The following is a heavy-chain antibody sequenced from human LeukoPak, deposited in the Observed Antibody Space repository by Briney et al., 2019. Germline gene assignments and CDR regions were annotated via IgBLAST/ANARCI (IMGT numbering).Heavy chain of an antibody. CDR3: AKDRGCSSTSCYGDYYGMDV. Sequence: GRSLRLSCADSGFTFCNYGMHWVRRAPGKGLEWVAVISYDGSKKFYADSGKGRFTISRDNSKNTLYLQMNSLRAEDTAVYYCAKDRGCSSTSCYGDYYGMDVWGQGTTVTVSS. CDR1: GFTFCNYG. CDR2: ISYDGSKK. V-gene: IGHV3-30*18. J-gene: IGHJ6*02. D-gene: IGHD2-2*01.